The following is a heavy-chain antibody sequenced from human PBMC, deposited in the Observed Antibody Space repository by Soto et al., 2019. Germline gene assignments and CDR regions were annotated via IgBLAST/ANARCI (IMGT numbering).Heavy chain of an antibody. CDR3: ARVYSNY. CDR1: GGSFSGYY. Sequence: SETLSLTCAVYGGSFSGYYWSWIRQPPGKGLEWIGEINHSGSTNYNPSLKSRVTISVDTSKNQFSLKLSSVTAADTAVYYCARVYSNYWGQGTLVTVSS. D-gene: IGHD6-13*01. CDR2: INHSGST. J-gene: IGHJ4*02. V-gene: IGHV4-34*01.